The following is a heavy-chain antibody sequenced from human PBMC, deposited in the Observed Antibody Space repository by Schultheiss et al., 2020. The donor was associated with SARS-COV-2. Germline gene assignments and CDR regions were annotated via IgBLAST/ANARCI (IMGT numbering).Heavy chain of an antibody. CDR2: ISYDGTNQ. CDR1: GFTFSSYG. V-gene: IGHV3-30*12. D-gene: IGHD2-21*02. CDR3: ASAYCGGDCLNWFDP. J-gene: IGHJ5*02. Sequence: GGSLRLSCAASGFTFSSYGMHWVRQAPGKGLEWVAFISYDGTNQYYADSVKGRFTISRDNSKNTLYLQMNSLRAEDTAVYYCASAYCGGDCLNWFDPWGQGTLVTVSS.